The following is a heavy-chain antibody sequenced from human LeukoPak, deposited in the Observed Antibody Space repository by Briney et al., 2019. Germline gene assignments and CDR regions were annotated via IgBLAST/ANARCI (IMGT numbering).Heavy chain of an antibody. CDR2: ITGSGGFT. V-gene: IGHV3-23*01. CDR3: VRSLDY. CDR1: GFPFSTYA. J-gene: IGHJ4*02. Sequence: GGSLRLSCAASGFPFSTYAMNWVRQAPGKGLEWVSVITGSGGFTQYADSVKGRFTISRDNSKNTVYLQMNSLRVEDSALYYCVRSLDYWGQGTLVTVSS.